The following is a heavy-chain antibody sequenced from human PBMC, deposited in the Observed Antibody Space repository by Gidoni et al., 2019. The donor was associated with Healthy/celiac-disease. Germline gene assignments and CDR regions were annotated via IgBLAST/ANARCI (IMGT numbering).Heavy chain of an antibody. V-gene: IGHV1-8*01. CDR1: GYTFTSYD. Sequence: QVQLVQSGAEVKKPGASVKVSCKASGYTFTSYDINWVRQATGQGLEWMGWRNPNSGNTGYAQKFQGRVTMTRNTSISTAYMELSSLRSEDTAVYYCARAGLVVVAAYNWFDPWGQGTLVTVSS. CDR3: ARAGLVVVAAYNWFDP. CDR2: RNPNSGNT. D-gene: IGHD2-15*01. J-gene: IGHJ5*02.